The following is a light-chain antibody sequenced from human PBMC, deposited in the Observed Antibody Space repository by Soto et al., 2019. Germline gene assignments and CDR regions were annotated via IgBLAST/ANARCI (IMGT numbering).Light chain of an antibody. CDR2: EGS. Sequence: QSALTQPRSVSGSPGQSVTISCTGTSSDVGGYNYVSWYQQHPGKAPKLMIYEGSKRPSGVSNRFSGSKSGNTASLTISGLQAEDEADYYCCSYAGSFGGGTKLTVL. CDR3: CSYAGS. V-gene: IGLV2-11*01. J-gene: IGLJ2*01. CDR1: SSDVGGYNY.